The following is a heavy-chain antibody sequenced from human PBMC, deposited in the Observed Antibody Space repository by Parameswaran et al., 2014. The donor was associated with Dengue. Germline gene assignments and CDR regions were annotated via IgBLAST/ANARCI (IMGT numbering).Heavy chain of an antibody. CDR3: ARKKVLVTAIWFDY. D-gene: IGHD2-21*02. V-gene: IGHV4-39*01. J-gene: IGHJ4*02. Sequence: WIRQPPGKGWSGLGVSIIVGAPTTTRPLKSRVTISVDTSKNQFSLKLSSVTAADTAVYYCARKKVLVTAIWFDYWGQGTLVTVSS. CDR2: SIIVGAP.